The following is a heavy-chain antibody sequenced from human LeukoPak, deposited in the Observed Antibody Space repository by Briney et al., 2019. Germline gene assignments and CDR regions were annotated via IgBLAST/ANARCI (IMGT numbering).Heavy chain of an antibody. V-gene: IGHV3-30-3*01. J-gene: IGHJ4*02. CDR1: GFTFSSYA. Sequence: GGSLRLSCAASGFTFSSYAMHWVRQAPGKGLEWVAVISYDGSNKYYADSVKGRFTISRDNSKNTLYLQMNSLRAKDTAVYYCASPPGYDFWSGFDYWGQGTLVTVSS. CDR2: ISYDGSNK. CDR3: ASPPGYDFWSGFDY. D-gene: IGHD3-3*01.